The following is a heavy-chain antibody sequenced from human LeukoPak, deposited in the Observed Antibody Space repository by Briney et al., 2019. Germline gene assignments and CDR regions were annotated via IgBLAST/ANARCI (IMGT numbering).Heavy chain of an antibody. CDR2: IYSGGST. CDR1: GFTFSSYA. V-gene: IGHV3-66*01. D-gene: IGHD1-14*01. J-gene: IGHJ5*02. Sequence: GGSLRLSCAASGFTFSSYAMSWVRQAPGKGLEWVSVIYSGGSTYYADSVKGRFTISRDNSKNTLYLQMNSLRAEDTAVYYCTTLKTGDWFDPWGQGTLVTVSS. CDR3: TTLKTGDWFDP.